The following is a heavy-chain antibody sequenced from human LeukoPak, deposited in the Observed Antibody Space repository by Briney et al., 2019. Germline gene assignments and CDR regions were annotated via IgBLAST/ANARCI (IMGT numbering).Heavy chain of an antibody. V-gene: IGHV4-34*01. D-gene: IGHD6-19*01. CDR3: AKGAGPPWFDP. Sequence: SETLSLTCAVYGGSCSGYYWSWIRQPPGKGLEWIGEINHSGSTNYNPSLKSRVTISIDTSRNQFSMNLNSVTAADTAVYYCAKGAGPPWFDPWGQGTLVTVSS. CDR2: INHSGST. CDR1: GGSCSGYY. J-gene: IGHJ5*02.